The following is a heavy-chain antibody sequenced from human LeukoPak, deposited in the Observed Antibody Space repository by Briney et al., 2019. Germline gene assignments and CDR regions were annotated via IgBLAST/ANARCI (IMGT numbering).Heavy chain of an antibody. J-gene: IGHJ4*02. V-gene: IGHV3-49*04. D-gene: IGHD6-13*01. CDR1: GFISADYA. Sequence: GGSLRLSCRPSGFISADYALSWVRQAPGKGLEWVGFIRSKTYGGTTEYAASIQGRFTISRDDSKSIAYLQLNGLKTEDTAVYYCTRGWKRSTSWYTHVPLGYWGQGTQVTVSS. CDR3: TRGWKRSTSWYTHVPLGY. CDR2: IRSKTYGGTT.